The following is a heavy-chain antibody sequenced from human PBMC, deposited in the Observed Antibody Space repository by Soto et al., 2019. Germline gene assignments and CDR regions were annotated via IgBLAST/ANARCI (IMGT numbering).Heavy chain of an antibody. D-gene: IGHD4-17*01. CDR1: GFTFSSYG. V-gene: IGHV3-30*18. Sequence: QVQLVESGGGVVQPGRSLRLSCAASGFTFSSYGMHWVRQAPGKGLEWVAVISYDGSNKYYADSVKGRFTISRDNSKNTLYLQMNSLRAEDTAVYYCAKGGVLPTWDYGDYVWSAFGIWGQGTMVTVSS. CDR2: ISYDGSNK. CDR3: AKGGVLPTWDYGDYVWSAFGI. J-gene: IGHJ3*02.